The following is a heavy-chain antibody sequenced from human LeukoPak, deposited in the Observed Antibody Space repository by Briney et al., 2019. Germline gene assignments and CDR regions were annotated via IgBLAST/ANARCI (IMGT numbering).Heavy chain of an antibody. D-gene: IGHD1-26*01. CDR1: GFTFSSYA. J-gene: IGHJ4*02. V-gene: IGHV3-30*04. CDR2: ISYDGINK. CDR3: ARGESDSGTYSPGDF. Sequence: PGGSLRLSCAASGFTFSSYAIHWVRRAPGKGLQWVAVISYDGINKYYADSVKGRFTISRDNSKNTLYLQMNSLRTEDTAVYYCARGESDSGTYSPGDFWGQGTLVTVSS.